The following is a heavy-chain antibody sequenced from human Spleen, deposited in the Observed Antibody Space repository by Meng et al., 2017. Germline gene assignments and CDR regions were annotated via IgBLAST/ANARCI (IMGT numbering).Heavy chain of an antibody. D-gene: IGHD2/OR15-2a*01. CDR3: VRGRYLTDY. CDR2: MNPNSGNT. Sequence: ASVKVSCKASGYTFTGYYMHWVRQATGQGLEWMGWMNPNSGNTGYGQKFQGRVTITSDTPISTTYMELRSLRSEDTAVYYCVRGRYLTDYWGQGTLVTVSS. V-gene: IGHV1-8*03. J-gene: IGHJ4*02. CDR1: GYTFTGYY.